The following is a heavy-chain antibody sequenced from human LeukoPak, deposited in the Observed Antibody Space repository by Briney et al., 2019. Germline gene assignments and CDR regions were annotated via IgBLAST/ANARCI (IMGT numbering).Heavy chain of an antibody. CDR3: ASPPYSFGSGSPTWFAP. V-gene: IGHV1-46*03. CDR1: GYTFTSYY. D-gene: IGHD3-10*01. J-gene: IGHJ5*02. CDR2: INPSGGST. Sequence: ASVKVSCKASGYTFTSYYMHWVRQAPGQGLEWMGIINPSGGSTSYAQKFQGRVTMTRDTSTSTVYMELSSLRSEDTAGYYCASPPYSFGSGSPTWFAPWAQEPWSPSPQ.